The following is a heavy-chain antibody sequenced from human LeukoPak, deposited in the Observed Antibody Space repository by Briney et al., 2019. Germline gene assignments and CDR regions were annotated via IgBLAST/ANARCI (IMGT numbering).Heavy chain of an antibody. CDR1: GGSVSSYY. V-gene: IGHV4-59*02. D-gene: IGHD5-24*01. Sequence: SETLSLTCTVSGGSVSSYYWSWIRQPPGKGLEWNGYIYYSGSTNYNPSLKSRVTISVDTSKNQFSLKLSSVTAADTAVYYCARVRNGYKDLYYYYMDVWGKGTTVTISS. CDR2: IYYSGST. J-gene: IGHJ6*03. CDR3: ARVRNGYKDLYYYYMDV.